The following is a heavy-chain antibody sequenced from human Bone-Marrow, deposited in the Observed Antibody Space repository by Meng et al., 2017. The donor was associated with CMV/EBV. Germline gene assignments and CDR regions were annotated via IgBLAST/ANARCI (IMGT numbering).Heavy chain of an antibody. J-gene: IGHJ5*02. V-gene: IGHV1-18*01. Sequence: ASVKVSCKTAGYTFKNYAINWLRQAPGQGLEWMGWISAYNGYTNFAQKFQGRLAMTTDTSTTTAYMEMRSLTSDDTAVYYCARDASLSYTVMKPADFSNCFDPWGQGTLVTVSS. CDR2: ISAYNGYT. D-gene: IGHD2-2*01. CDR1: GYTFKNYA. CDR3: ARDASLSYTVMKPADFSNCFDP.